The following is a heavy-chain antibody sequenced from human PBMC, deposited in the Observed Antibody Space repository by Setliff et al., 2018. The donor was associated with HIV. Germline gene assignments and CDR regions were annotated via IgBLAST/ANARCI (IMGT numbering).Heavy chain of an antibody. V-gene: IGHV4-34*01. CDR3: ARSWDSGSYPY. J-gene: IGHJ4*02. Sequence: PSETLSLTCAVYGGSFSGYYWSWIRQPPGKGLEWIGEINHSGSTSYNPSLKSRVTISVDTSKNQFSLKLTSVTAADTAVYYCARSWDSGSYPYWGQGTLVTVSS. D-gene: IGHD3-10*01. CDR1: GGSFSGYY. CDR2: INHSGST.